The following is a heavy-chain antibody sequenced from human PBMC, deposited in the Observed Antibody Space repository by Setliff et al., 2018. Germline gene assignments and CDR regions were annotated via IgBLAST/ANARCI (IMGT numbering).Heavy chain of an antibody. V-gene: IGHV3-43*01. J-gene: IGHJ4*02. CDR1: GFTFDDYT. CDR3: AGARGDYVLDF. CDR2: TSRDGDAT. D-gene: IGHD4-17*01. Sequence: GSLRLSCAASGFTFDDYTMHWVRQAPGKGLEWVSATSRDGDATELAESVKGRFTISRDNGRNTLYLQMTSLGIDDTAFYDCAGARGDYVLDFWGQGTLVTVSS.